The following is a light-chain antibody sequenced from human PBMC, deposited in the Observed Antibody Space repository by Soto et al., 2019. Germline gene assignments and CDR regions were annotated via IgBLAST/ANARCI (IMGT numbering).Light chain of an antibody. CDR2: GAS. Sequence: DIQMTQSPSSLSASVGDTVTITCRASQSINNYLNWYQQKPGKAPNLLIYGASSLQSGVPSRFSGSGSETDFTLTISSLQPEDFATYYCHQSYRLPRTFGQGTKVEVK. CDR3: HQSYRLPRT. CDR1: QSINNY. V-gene: IGKV1-39*01. J-gene: IGKJ1*01.